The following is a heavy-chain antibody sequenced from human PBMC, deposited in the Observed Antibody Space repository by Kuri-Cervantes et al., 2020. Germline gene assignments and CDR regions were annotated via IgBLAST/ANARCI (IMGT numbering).Heavy chain of an antibody. CDR2: ISSSSSYI. V-gene: IGHV3-21*01. J-gene: IGHJ3*02. CDR3: ARVKWFGEYAFDI. CDR1: GFTFSSYS. Sequence: GESLKISCAASGFTFSSYSMNWVRQAPGKGLELVSSISSSSSYISYADSVKGRFTISRDNAKNSLYLQMNSLRAEDTAVYYCARVKWFGEYAFDIWGQGTMVTVSS. D-gene: IGHD3-10*01.